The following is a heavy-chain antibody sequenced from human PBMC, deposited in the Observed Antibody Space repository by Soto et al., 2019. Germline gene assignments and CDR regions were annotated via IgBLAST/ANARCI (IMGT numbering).Heavy chain of an antibody. CDR1: GGSASSGSYY. CDR2: IYYSGST. Sequence: PSETLSLTCTVSGGSASSGSYYWSWIRQPPGKGLEWIGYIYYSGSTNYNPSLKSRVTISVDTSKNQFSLKLSSVTAADTAVYYCAREGDYFDYWGQGTLVTVSS. V-gene: IGHV4-61*01. CDR3: AREGDYFDY. J-gene: IGHJ4*02.